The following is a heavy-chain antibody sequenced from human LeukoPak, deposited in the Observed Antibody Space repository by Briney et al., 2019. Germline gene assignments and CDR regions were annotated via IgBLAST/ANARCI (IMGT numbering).Heavy chain of an antibody. D-gene: IGHD4-11*01. CDR1: GGTFSSYA. V-gene: IGHV1-69*05. CDR2: IIPIFGTA. J-gene: IGHJ5*02. CDR3: ARGTTVTTNWFDP. Sequence: SVEVSCKASGGTFSSYAISWVRQAPGQGLEWMGGIIPIFGTANYAQKFQGRVTITTDESTSTAYMELSSLRSEDTAVYYCARGTTVTTNWFDPWGQGTLVTASS.